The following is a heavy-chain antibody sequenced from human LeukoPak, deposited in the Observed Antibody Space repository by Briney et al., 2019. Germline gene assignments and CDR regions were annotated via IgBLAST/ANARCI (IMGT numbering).Heavy chain of an antibody. CDR1: GGSISNY. CDR2: IYYSGTT. D-gene: IGHD6-13*01. CDR3: ARGVYIAAAQYGY. V-gene: IGHV4-59*01. J-gene: IGHJ4*02. Sequence: SETLSLTCTVSGGSISNYWSWLRQPPGKGLEWIGYIYYSGTTNYNPSLKGRVTISVDTSKNQFSLKLSSVTAADTAVYYCARGVYIAAAQYGYWGQGTLVTVSS.